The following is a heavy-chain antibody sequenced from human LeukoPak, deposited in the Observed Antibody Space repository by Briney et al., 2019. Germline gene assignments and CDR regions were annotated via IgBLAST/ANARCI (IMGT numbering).Heavy chain of an antibody. Sequence: PGGSLRLSCAASGFTVSSNYMSWVRQAPGKGLEWVSVIYSGGSTYYADSVKGRFTISRDNSKNTLYLQMNSLRAEDTAVYYCAREGRYFDWLLAAFDIWGQGTMVTVSS. CDR3: AREGRYFDWLLAAFDI. D-gene: IGHD3-9*01. J-gene: IGHJ3*02. CDR1: GFTVSSNY. V-gene: IGHV3-66*01. CDR2: IYSGGST.